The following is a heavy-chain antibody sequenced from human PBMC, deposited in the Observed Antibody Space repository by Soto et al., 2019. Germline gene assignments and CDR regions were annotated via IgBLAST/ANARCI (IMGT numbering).Heavy chain of an antibody. D-gene: IGHD6-19*01. CDR2: IYHSGST. CDR3: ARGIIAVAGTAFSGNWFDP. J-gene: IGHJ5*02. V-gene: IGHV4-30-2*01. CDR1: GGSISSGGYS. Sequence: SETLSLTCAVSGGSISSGGYSWSWIRQPPGKGLEWIGYIYHSGSTYYNPSLKSRVTISVDRSKNQFSLKLSSVTATDTAVYYCARGIIAVAGTAFSGNWFDPWGQGTLVTVSS.